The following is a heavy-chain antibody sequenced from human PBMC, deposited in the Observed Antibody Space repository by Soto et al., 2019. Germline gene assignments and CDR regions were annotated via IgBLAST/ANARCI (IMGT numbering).Heavy chain of an antibody. Sequence: PGGSLRLSCAASGFTFSSYSMNWVRQAPGKGLEWVSSISSSSYIYYADSVKGRFTISRDNAKNSLYLQMNSLRAEDTAVYYCARDLDDILTGSNDYWGQGTLVTVSS. V-gene: IGHV3-21*01. D-gene: IGHD3-9*01. J-gene: IGHJ4*02. CDR1: GFTFSSYS. CDR2: ISSSSYI. CDR3: ARDLDDILTGSNDY.